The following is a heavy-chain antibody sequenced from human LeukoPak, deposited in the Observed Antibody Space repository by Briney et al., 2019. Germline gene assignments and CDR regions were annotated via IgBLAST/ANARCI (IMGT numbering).Heavy chain of an antibody. J-gene: IGHJ4*02. V-gene: IGHV4-39*01. CDR2: IYYSGST. CDR3: ARFSGSYQDY. D-gene: IGHD1-26*01. Sequence: SETLSLTCTVSGGSISSSSYYWGWIRQPPEEVLEWIGSIYYSGSTYYNPSLKSRVTISVDTSKNQFSLKLSSVTAADTAVYYCARFSGSYQDYWGQGTLVTVSS. CDR1: GGSISSSSYY.